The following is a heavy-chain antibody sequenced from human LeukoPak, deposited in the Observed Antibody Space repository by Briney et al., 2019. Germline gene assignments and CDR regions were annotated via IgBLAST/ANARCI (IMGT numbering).Heavy chain of an antibody. CDR2: IWYDGSNK. CDR1: GFTFNTYT. CDR3: ARDPGGFLPYYYYYGMDV. V-gene: IGHV3-33*08. Sequence: GGSLRLSCAASGFTFNTYTMNWVRQAPGKGLEWVAVIWYDGSNKYYADSVKGRFTISRDNSKNTLYLQMNSLRAEDTAVYYCARDPGGFLPYYYYYGMDVWGQGTTVTVSS. J-gene: IGHJ6*02. D-gene: IGHD1-14*01.